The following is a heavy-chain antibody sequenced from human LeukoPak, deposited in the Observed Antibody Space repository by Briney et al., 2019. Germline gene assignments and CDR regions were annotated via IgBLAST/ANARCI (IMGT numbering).Heavy chain of an antibody. Sequence: PGGSLRLSCAASGFTFSSYSMNWVRQAPGKGLEWVSPISSSSSYIYYADSVKGRFTISRDNAKNSLYLQMNSLRAEDTAVYYFWRVCARGGGYWGQGTLVTVSS. CDR1: GFTFSSYS. D-gene: IGHD2-21*01. CDR2: ISSSSSYI. CDR3: WRVCARGGGY. J-gene: IGHJ4*02. V-gene: IGHV3-21*01.